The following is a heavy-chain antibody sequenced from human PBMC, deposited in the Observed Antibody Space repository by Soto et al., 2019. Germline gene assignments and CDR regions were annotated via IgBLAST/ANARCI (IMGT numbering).Heavy chain of an antibody. CDR3: ARASLDYDFWSGQSYGIDX. J-gene: IGHJ6*02. Sequence: ASVKVSCNASGYTFTSYDINWVRQATGQGLEWMGWMNPNSGNTGYAQKFQGRVTMTWNTSISTAYMELSSLRSEDTAVYYCARASLDYDFWSGQSYGIDXWGQGTTVTVSX. CDR1: GYTFTSYD. CDR2: MNPNSGNT. V-gene: IGHV1-8*01. D-gene: IGHD3-3*01.